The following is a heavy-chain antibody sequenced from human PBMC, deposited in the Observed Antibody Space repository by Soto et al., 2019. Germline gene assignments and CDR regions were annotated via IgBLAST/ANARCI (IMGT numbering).Heavy chain of an antibody. D-gene: IGHD5-18*01. V-gene: IGHV1-18*01. J-gene: IGHJ4*02. CDR3: ARQPRYSYADS. Sequence: QVQLMQSGPEVKEPGASVKLSCKASGYTFSNYGLSWVRQAPGQGLEWMGWISGHNGNTIYAQKLQDRVTMTTDTSTRTAYMELRSLRSDDTDVYYCARQPRYSYADSWGTGPLVTVSS. CDR1: GYTFSNYG. CDR2: ISGHNGNT.